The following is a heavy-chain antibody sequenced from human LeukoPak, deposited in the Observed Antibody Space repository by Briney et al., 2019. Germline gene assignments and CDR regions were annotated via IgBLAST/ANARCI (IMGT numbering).Heavy chain of an antibody. J-gene: IGHJ6*02. CDR3: ARSPELPAAIAYYYGMDV. CDR1: GFTFDDYA. V-gene: IGHV3-23*01. Sequence: PGGSLRLSCAASGFTFDDYAMHWVRQAPGKGLEWVSAISGSGGSTYYADSVKGRFTISRDNSKNTLYLQMNSLRAEDTAVYYCARSPELPAAIAYYYGMDVWGQGTTVTVSS. D-gene: IGHD2-2*01. CDR2: ISGSGGST.